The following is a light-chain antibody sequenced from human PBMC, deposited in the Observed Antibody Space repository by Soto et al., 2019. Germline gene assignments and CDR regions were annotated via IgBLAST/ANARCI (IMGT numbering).Light chain of an antibody. J-gene: IGKJ1*01. CDR2: AAS. CDR1: QSVSSSY. V-gene: IGKV3-20*01. Sequence: IELTQSPGTLSLSPWERATLSCRASQSVSSSYLAWYQQKPGQAPRLLIYAASSRATGIPDRFSGSGSGTDFTLTISRLEPEDFAVYYCQQYGSSGTFGQGTKVDIK. CDR3: QQYGSSGT.